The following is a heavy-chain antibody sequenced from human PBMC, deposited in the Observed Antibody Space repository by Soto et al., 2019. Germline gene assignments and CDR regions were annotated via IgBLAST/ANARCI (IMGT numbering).Heavy chain of an antibody. Sequence: EVQLVESGGGLVKPGGSLRLSCAASGFSFSKAWMNWVRQAPGKGLEWAGRIRSRSGTTDYAAPVKGRFTISRDDSKYTLYLQMNSLKVEDTAVYFCTTSGNPNIVDHWGQGTLVIVSS. CDR3: TTSGNPNIVDH. J-gene: IGHJ4*02. CDR1: GFSFSKAW. CDR2: IRSRSGTT. V-gene: IGHV3-15*07.